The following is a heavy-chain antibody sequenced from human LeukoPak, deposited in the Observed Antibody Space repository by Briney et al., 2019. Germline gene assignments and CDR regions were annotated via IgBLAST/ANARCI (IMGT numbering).Heavy chain of an antibody. CDR3: ARDYYDSSGYYHAEYFQH. CDR1: GFTFDDYA. V-gene: IGHV3-9*01. D-gene: IGHD3-22*01. J-gene: IGHJ1*01. CDR2: ISWNSGSI. Sequence: GGSLRLSCAASGFTFDDYAMHWVRQAPGKGLEWVSGISWNSGSIGYADSVKGRFTISRDNAKNSLYLQMNSLRAEDTALYYCARDYYDSSGYYHAEYFQHWGQGTLVTVSS.